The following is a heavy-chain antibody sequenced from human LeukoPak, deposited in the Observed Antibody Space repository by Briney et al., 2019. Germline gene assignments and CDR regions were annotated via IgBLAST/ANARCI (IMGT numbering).Heavy chain of an antibody. CDR1: GGSISSGGYS. CDR2: IYHSGST. Sequence: SETLSLTCAVSGGSISSGGYSWSWIRQPPGKGLEWIGYIYHSGSTYYNPSLKIRVTISEDRSQNQFSLKLSSVTAADTAVYYCARTLGYCSSTRCYGRWFDPWGRGALVSVSS. CDR3: ARTLGYCSSTRCYGRWFDP. D-gene: IGHD2-2*01. V-gene: IGHV4-30-2*01. J-gene: IGHJ5*02.